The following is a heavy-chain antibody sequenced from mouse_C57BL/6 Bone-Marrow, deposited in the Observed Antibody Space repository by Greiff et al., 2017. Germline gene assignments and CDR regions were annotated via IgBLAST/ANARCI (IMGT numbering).Heavy chain of an antibody. D-gene: IGHD2-4*01. J-gene: IGHJ2*01. CDR2: IYPRSGNP. CDR3: ARGDDYPCDY. CDR1: GYTFTSSG. V-gene: IGHV1-81*01. Sequence: VQLQQSGAELARPGASVKLSCKASGYTFTSSGISWVKQRTGQGLEWIGEIYPRSGNPYYNEKFKGKATLTADKSSSTAYRELRSLTSEDSAVDFCARGDDYPCDYGGQGTTLTVSS.